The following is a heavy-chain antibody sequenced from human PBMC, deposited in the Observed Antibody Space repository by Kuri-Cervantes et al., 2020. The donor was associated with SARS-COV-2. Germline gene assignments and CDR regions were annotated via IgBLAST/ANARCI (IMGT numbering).Heavy chain of an antibody. V-gene: IGHV3-21*01. CDR1: GFTFRSYS. D-gene: IGHD2-2*01. Sequence: GESLKISCAASGFTFRSYSMIWVRQAPGKGLEWISSISSASNYIYYADSMKGRFTISRDNSKNTLYLQMNSLRAEDTAVYYCARGPPEYQLLNTAFDIWGQGTMVTVSS. J-gene: IGHJ3*02. CDR2: ISSASNYI. CDR3: ARGPPEYQLLNTAFDI.